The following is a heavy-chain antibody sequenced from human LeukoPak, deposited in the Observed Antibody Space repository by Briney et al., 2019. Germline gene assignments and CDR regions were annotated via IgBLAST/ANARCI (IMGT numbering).Heavy chain of an antibody. CDR3: AKRLRESWYGFDY. Sequence: GGSLRLSCAASGFTFSSYAMSWVRQAPGKGLEWVSTISGSGGSTYYADSVKGRFTISRDNSKNTLYLQMNSLRAEDTAVYCCAKRLRESWYGFDYWGQGTLVTVSS. D-gene: IGHD6-13*01. CDR1: GFTFSSYA. V-gene: IGHV3-23*01. J-gene: IGHJ4*02. CDR2: ISGSGGST.